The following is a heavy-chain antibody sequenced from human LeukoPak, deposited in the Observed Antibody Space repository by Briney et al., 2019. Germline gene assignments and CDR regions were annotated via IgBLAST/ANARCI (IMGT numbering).Heavy chain of an antibody. Sequence: ASVKVSCRASGYTFTNYGISWMRQAPGQGLEWMGWISAYNGNTNYAQKLQGRVTMTTDTSTSTAYMELRSLRSDDTAVYYCARAQSSGWYLLDYWGQGTLVTVSS. D-gene: IGHD6-19*01. J-gene: IGHJ4*02. V-gene: IGHV1-18*01. CDR1: GYTFTNYG. CDR3: ARAQSSGWYLLDY. CDR2: ISAYNGNT.